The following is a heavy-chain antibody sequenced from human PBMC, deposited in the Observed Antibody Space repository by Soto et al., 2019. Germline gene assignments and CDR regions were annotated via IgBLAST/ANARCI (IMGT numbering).Heavy chain of an antibody. CDR2: IYYSGST. CDR1: GGSISSSSYY. J-gene: IGHJ4*02. Sequence: SETLSLTCTVSGGSISSSSYYWGWIRQPPGKGLEWIGSIYYSGSTYYNPSLKSRVTISVDTSKNQFSLKLSSVTAADTAVYYCARQATGSCGGAFDYWGQGTLVTVSS. CDR3: ARQATGSCGGAFDY. V-gene: IGHV4-39*01. D-gene: IGHD2-15*01.